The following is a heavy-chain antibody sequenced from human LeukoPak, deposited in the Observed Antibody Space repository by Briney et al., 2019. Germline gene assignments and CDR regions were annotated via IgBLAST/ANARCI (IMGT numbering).Heavy chain of an antibody. CDR3: ARDRPIDR. CDR1: GFTFDDYA. V-gene: IGHV3-9*01. J-gene: IGHJ3*01. D-gene: IGHD3-22*01. CDR2: ISWTSGSM. Sequence: GRSLRLSCAASGFTFDDYAMNWVRQAPGKGLEWVSGISWTSGSMGYADSVKGRFTISRDNSKNTLYLQMNSLRVEDTAVYYCARDRPIDRWGQGTMVTVSS.